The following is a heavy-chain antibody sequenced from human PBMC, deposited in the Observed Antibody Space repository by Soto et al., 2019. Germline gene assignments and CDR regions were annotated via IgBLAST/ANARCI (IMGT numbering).Heavy chain of an antibody. CDR3: AKEVSDIVVVPAAIGY. Sequence: EVQLLESGGGLVQPGGSLRLSCAASGFTFSSYAMSWVRQAPGKGLEWVSAISGSGGSTYYADSVKGRFTISRDNSKNTLYLQMNSLRAVDTAVYYCAKEVSDIVVVPAAIGYWGQGTLVTVSS. J-gene: IGHJ4*02. CDR2: ISGSGGST. CDR1: GFTFSSYA. V-gene: IGHV3-23*01. D-gene: IGHD2-2*02.